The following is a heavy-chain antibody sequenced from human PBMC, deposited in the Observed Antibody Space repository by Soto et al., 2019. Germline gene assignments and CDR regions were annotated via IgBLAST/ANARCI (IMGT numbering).Heavy chain of an antibody. J-gene: IGHJ5*02. CDR1: GYKFTSYW. CDR3: ARKDKSGYFNWFDP. Sequence: GESLKISCRTSGYKFTSYWIAWVRQMPGKGLEWMGIIFPSDSDTRYSPSFQGQVTISADRSTSTVFLQWASLKASDAAVYFCARKDKSGYFNWFDPWGQGTLVTVSS. V-gene: IGHV5-51*01. D-gene: IGHD3-22*01. CDR2: IFPSDSDT.